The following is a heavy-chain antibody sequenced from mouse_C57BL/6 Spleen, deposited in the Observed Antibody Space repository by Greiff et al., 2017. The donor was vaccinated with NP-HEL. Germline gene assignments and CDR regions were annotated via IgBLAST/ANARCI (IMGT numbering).Heavy chain of an antibody. J-gene: IGHJ2*01. Sequence: EVQLQQSGPELVKPGASVKISCKASGYSFTGYYMNWVKQSPEQSLEWIGEINPSTGGTTYNQKFKAKATLTVDKSSSTAYMQLNSLTSEDSAVYYCAKGDSYDGEDWGQGTTLTVAS. CDR2: INPSTGGT. CDR3: AKGDSYDGED. D-gene: IGHD2-13*01. CDR1: GYSFTGYY. V-gene: IGHV1-42*01.